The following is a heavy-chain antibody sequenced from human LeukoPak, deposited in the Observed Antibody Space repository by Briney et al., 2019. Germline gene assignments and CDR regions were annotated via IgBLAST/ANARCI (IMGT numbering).Heavy chain of an antibody. CDR1: GGSISSTNW. J-gene: IGHJ2*01. CDR2: IYHSGTT. V-gene: IGHV4-4*02. Sequence: SETLSLTCTVSGGSISSTNWWSWVRPPPGKGPEYIGEIYHSGTTNYSPSLKSRVTISVDTSKNQFSLKLSSVTAADTAVYYCARVYYSSSYDYWYLWGRGTLVTVSS. CDR3: ARVYYSSSYDYWYL. D-gene: IGHD6-13*01.